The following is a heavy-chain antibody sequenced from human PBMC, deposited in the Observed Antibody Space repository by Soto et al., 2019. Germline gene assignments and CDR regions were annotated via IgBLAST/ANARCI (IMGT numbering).Heavy chain of an antibody. J-gene: IGHJ6*02. V-gene: IGHV5-10-1*01. Sequence: GESLKSSCMGCGYSFTSYWISWVRLLPGKGLEWMGRIDPSDSYTNYSPSFQGHVTISADKSISTAYLQWSSLKASDTAMYYCASSPRGYCSSTSCRELGNYYGMDVWGQGTTVTVS. CDR3: ASSPRGYCSSTSCRELGNYYGMDV. D-gene: IGHD2-2*01. CDR2: IDPSDSYT. CDR1: GYSFTSYW.